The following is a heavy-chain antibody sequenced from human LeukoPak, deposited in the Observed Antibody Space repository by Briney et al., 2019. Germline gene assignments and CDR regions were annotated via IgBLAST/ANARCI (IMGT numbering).Heavy chain of an antibody. J-gene: IGHJ1*01. V-gene: IGHV3-30*04. CDR1: GFTFSSYS. Sequence: GGSLRLSCAASGFTFSSYSMHWVRQAPGKGLESVAVISYDGSNKYYADSVKGRSTISRDNSKNTLYLQMNSLRAEDTAVYYCARVASTWYDFQYWGQGTLVIVSS. D-gene: IGHD6-13*01. CDR3: ARVASTWYDFQY. CDR2: ISYDGSNK.